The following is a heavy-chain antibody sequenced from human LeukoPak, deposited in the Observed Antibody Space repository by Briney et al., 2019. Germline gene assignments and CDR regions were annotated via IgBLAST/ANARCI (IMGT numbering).Heavy chain of an antibody. CDR2: IYSGGST. D-gene: IGHD3-10*01. V-gene: IGHV3-66*01. J-gene: IGHJ4*02. CDR1: GFTVSSNY. CDR3: ARDGPRSGAHRYFDY. Sequence: GGSLRLSCAASGFTVSSNYMSWVRQAPGKGLEWGSVIYSGGSTYYADSVKGRFTISRDNSKNTLYLQMNSLRAEDTAVYYCARDGPRSGAHRYFDYRGQGTLVTVPS.